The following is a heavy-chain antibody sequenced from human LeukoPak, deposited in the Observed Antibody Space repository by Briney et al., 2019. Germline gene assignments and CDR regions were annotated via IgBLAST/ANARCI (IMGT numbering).Heavy chain of an antibody. Sequence: SETLSLTCAVYGGSFSGYYWSWIRQPPGKGLEWIGEINHSGSTNYNPSLKGRVTISVDTSKNQFSLKLSSVTAADTAVYYCARGYYYDSSGPYFDYWGQGTLVTVSS. CDR3: ARGYYYDSSGPYFDY. J-gene: IGHJ4*02. CDR1: GGSFSGYY. V-gene: IGHV4-34*01. CDR2: INHSGST. D-gene: IGHD3-22*01.